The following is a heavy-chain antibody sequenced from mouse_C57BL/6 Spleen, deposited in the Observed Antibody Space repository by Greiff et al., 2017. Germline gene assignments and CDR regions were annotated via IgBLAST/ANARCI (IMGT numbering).Heavy chain of an antibody. CDR1: GYTFTSYG. CDR3: ARDYGSSLYWYFDV. Sequence: QVQLQQSGAELARPGASVKLSCKASGYTFTSYGISWVKQRTGQGLEWIGEIYPRSGNTYYNEKFKGKATLTADKSSSTAYMELRSLTSEDSAVYVCARDYGSSLYWYFDVWGTGTTVTVSS. CDR2: IYPRSGNT. J-gene: IGHJ1*03. D-gene: IGHD1-1*01. V-gene: IGHV1-81*01.